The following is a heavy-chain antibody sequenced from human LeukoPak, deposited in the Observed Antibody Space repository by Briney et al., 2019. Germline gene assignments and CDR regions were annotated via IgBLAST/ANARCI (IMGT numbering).Heavy chain of an antibody. J-gene: IGHJ4*02. Sequence: SETLSLTCTVSGGSISSRSYFWGWIRQPPGKGLEWIGSINYSGSTYCNPSLRSRVTISVDTSKNQFSLKLSSVTAADTAVYYCARRGDYSGGSKGAFDYWGQGTLVTVSS. V-gene: IGHV4-39*01. D-gene: IGHD4-11*01. CDR2: INYSGST. CDR3: ARRGDYSGGSKGAFDY. CDR1: GGSISSRSYF.